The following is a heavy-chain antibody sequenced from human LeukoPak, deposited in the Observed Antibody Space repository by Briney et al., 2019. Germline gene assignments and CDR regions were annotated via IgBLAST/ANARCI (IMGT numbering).Heavy chain of an antibody. CDR3: ARTVVATVPGSVYYYYMDV. Sequence: SETLSLTCTVSGGSISSGGYYWSWIRQPPGKGLEWIGYIYPSGSTYYNPSLKSRVTISLDRSKNQFSLKPSSVTAADTAVYYCARTVVATVPGSVYYYYMDVWGKGTTVTVSS. CDR2: IYPSGST. J-gene: IGHJ6*03. V-gene: IGHV4-30-2*01. D-gene: IGHD5-12*01. CDR1: GGSISSGGYY.